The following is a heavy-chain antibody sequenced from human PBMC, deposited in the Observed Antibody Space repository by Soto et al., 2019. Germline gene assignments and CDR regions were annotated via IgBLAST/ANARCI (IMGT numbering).Heavy chain of an antibody. CDR1: GYTFTSYD. J-gene: IGHJ6*03. CDR3: ARGLKYCSGGSCYYYYYYMDV. Sequence: ASVKVSCKASGYTFTSYDINWVRQATGQGLEWMGWMNPNSGNTGYAQKFQGRVTMTRNTSISTAYMELSSLRSEDTAVYYCARGLKYCSGGSCYYYYYYMDVWGKGTTVTVSS. CDR2: MNPNSGNT. V-gene: IGHV1-8*01. D-gene: IGHD2-15*01.